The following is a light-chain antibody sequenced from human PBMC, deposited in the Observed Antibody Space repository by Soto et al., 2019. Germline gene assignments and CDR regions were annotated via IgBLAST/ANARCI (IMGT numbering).Light chain of an antibody. CDR3: HQYSNWPPWT. CDR1: QRLSGN. V-gene: IGKV3-15*01. CDR2: RAS. Sequence: EIVMTQSPATLSVSPGERATLSCRASQRLSGNLAWYQQKPGQAPRLLIYRASTRPTGVPARFSASGSGTEFTLTISSLHSEDSAVYYCHQYSNWPPWTFGQGTKVEIK. J-gene: IGKJ1*01.